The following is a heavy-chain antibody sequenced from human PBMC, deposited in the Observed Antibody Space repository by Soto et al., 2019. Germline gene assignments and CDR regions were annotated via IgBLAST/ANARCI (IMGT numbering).Heavy chain of an antibody. Sequence: PSEPLSLTCTVSGVSISSYYLSWIRQAPGKGLEWIGYIYYSGSTNYNPSLKSRVTISVDTSKNQFSLKLSSVTAADTAVYYCARGPGFLTGYYPFDYWGQGTLVTVSS. J-gene: IGHJ4*02. CDR3: ARGPGFLTGYYPFDY. CDR2: IYYSGST. D-gene: IGHD3-9*01. V-gene: IGHV4-59*01. CDR1: GVSISSYY.